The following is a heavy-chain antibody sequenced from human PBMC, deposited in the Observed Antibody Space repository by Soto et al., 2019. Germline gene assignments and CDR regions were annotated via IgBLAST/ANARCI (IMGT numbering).Heavy chain of an antibody. D-gene: IGHD1-26*01. Sequence: SQTLTLTCAISGDSVSSSSVTWNWIRQSPSRGLEWLGRTYYRSKWYNDYAESVKSRITINPDTSKNQFSLHLNSVTPEDTAVYFCVRLIGNSWLDFWGQGTLVTVSS. CDR2: TYYRSKWYN. J-gene: IGHJ5*01. CDR3: VRLIGNSWLDF. V-gene: IGHV6-1*01. CDR1: GDSVSSSSVT.